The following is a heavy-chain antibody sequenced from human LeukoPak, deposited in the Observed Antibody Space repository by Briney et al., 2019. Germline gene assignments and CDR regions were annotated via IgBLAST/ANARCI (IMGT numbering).Heavy chain of an antibody. CDR3: TTGPVAPTELI. Sequence: ASVKVSCKVSGYTFTDYYMHWVQQAPGKGLEWMGLVDPEDGETIYAEKFQGRVTITADTSTDTAYMELSSLRSEDTAVYYCTTGPVAPTELIWGQGTLVTVSS. CDR1: GYTFTDYY. D-gene: IGHD4-23*01. CDR2: VDPEDGET. V-gene: IGHV1-69-2*01. J-gene: IGHJ4*02.